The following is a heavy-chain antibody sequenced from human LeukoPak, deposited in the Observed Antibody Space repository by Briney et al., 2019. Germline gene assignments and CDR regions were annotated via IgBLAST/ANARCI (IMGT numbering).Heavy chain of an antibody. D-gene: IGHD3-10*01. CDR2: INPNSGGT. J-gene: IGHJ5*02. V-gene: IGHV1-2*02. Sequence: ASVKVSCKASGHTFSGNYMHWVRQAPGQGLEWMGWINPNSGGTKYAQKFQGRVTMTRDTSISTAYMELSRLRSDDTAVYYCARDRGITMVRGTYNWFDPWGQGTLVTVSS. CDR3: ARDRGITMVRGTYNWFDP. CDR1: GHTFSGNY.